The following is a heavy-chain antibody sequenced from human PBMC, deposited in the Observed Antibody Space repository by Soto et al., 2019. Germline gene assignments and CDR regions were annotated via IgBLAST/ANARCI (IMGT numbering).Heavy chain of an antibody. V-gene: IGHV3-21*01. CDR2: ISSSSSYI. D-gene: IGHD2-2*01. CDR3: ARVIVVVPAAPQDAFDI. J-gene: IGHJ3*02. Sequence: GGSLRLSCAASGFTFSSYSMNWVRQAPGKGLEWVSSISSSSSYIYYADSVKGRFTISRDNAKNSLYLQMNSLRAEDTAVYYCARVIVVVPAAPQDAFDIWGQGTMVTVSS. CDR1: GFTFSSYS.